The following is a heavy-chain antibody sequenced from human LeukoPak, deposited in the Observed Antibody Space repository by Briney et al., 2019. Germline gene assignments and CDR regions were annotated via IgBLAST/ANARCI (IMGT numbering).Heavy chain of an antibody. Sequence: GGSLRLSCSASGFTFNTYWMHWVRQVPGKGLVWVSRINSDGTYLNYADSVKGRFTISRHNGKNTVYLQMNSLRVDDTAVYYCARDANWAVNDYWGQGTLVTVSA. CDR3: ARDANWAVNDY. D-gene: IGHD3-16*01. J-gene: IGHJ4*02. CDR2: INSDGTYL. CDR1: GFTFNTYW. V-gene: IGHV3-74*01.